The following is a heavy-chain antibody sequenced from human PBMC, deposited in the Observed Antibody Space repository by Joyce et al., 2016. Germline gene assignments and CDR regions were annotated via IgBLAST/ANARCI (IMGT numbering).Heavy chain of an antibody. Sequence: EVQLVESGGGLAQPGESLRLSCAASGFIFSDYSMTWVRQTPGQGLEWLAFISATSDVIYYPDSVRGRFTISRDNVKNSLYLQMDSLRAEDTAMYYCAREIGREAPNYYIYYGMDVWGQGTTVTVSS. D-gene: IGHD2-21*01. CDR1: GFIFSDYS. V-gene: IGHV3-48*01. J-gene: IGHJ6*02. CDR3: AREIGREAPNYYIYYGMDV. CDR2: ISATSDVI.